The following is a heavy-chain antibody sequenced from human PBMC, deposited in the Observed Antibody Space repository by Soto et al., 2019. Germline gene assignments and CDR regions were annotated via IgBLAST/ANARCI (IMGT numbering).Heavy chain of an antibody. CDR2: TSGHNGET. J-gene: IGHJ4*02. V-gene: IGHV1-18*04. CDR3: ARPEAPLGESLH. Sequence: ASVKVSCKASGSTFTSSATLWLRQAPGQALEWMGWTSGHNGETKYAEKFQGRVTKSAASSSSTAYMDLRSLRSDYTAVYYCARPEAPLGESLHWGQGTLGAV. CDR1: GSTFTSSA. D-gene: IGHD3-10*01.